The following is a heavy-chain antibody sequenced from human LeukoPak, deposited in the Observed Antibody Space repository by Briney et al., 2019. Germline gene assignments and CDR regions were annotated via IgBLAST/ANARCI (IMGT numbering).Heavy chain of an antibody. V-gene: IGHV3-23*01. CDR2: ISGDGVSP. CDR3: ARDPGAFPYFFGC. Sequence: GGSLRLSCAASGFTFNNYALTWVRQTPGKGLECVSAISGDGVSPYHADSVRGRFTISRDNSKNTLYLQMNSLRVEDTAVYFCARDPGAFPYFFGCWGQGTLVTVSS. J-gene: IGHJ4*02. CDR1: GFTFNNYA. D-gene: IGHD4/OR15-4a*01.